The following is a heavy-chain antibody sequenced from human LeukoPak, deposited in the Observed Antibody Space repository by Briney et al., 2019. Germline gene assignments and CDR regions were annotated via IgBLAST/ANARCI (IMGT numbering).Heavy chain of an antibody. CDR1: GYTFTRYD. CDR2: MNPNSGNT. J-gene: IGHJ5*01. Sequence: SVKVSCKASGYTFTRYDINWVPQATGQGLEWMGWMNPNSGNTGYAQKFQGRVTMTKNTSISTAYMELSSLRSEDTAVYYCARTCLTGSSWFDSWVQGTVVTVSS. CDR3: ARTCLTGSSWFDS. D-gene: IGHD5/OR15-5a*01. V-gene: IGHV1-8*01.